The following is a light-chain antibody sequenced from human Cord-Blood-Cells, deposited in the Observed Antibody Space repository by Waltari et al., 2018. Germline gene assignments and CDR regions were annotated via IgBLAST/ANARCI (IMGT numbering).Light chain of an antibody. V-gene: IGKV1-13*02. CDR3: QPYNSYPLT. J-gene: IGKJ4*01. CDR1: QGISSA. CDR2: VCS. Sequence: AIQLNQSPSSLSASVGDRVTITCRASQGISSALALYQQKPGKAPQLLIYVCSSLESGVPSRFSGSGSGTDFTLTISSLQPEDFATYYCQPYNSYPLTFGGGTKVEIK.